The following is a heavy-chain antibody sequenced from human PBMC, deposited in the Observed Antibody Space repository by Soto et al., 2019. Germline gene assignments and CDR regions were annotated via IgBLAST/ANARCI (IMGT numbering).Heavy chain of an antibody. CDR3: ARMETFGSLNWFDP. Sequence: ASVKVSCKASGYTFTSYYMHWVRQAPGQGLEWMGIINPDGGNTRYAQKFQGRVTMTRDISIATAYMELSSLRSDDTAVYYCARMETFGSLNWFDPWGQGTLVTVSS. V-gene: IGHV1-46*01. CDR1: GYTFTSYY. D-gene: IGHD3-16*01. CDR2: INPDGGNT. J-gene: IGHJ5*02.